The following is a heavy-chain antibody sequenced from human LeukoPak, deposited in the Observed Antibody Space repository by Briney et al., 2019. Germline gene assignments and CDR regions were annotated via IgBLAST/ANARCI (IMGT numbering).Heavy chain of an antibody. CDR1: GGSFSGYY. CDR2: INHSGST. Sequence: PSETLSLTCAVYGGSFSGYYWSWIRQPPGKGLEWIGEINHSGSTNYNPSLKSRVTISGDTSKNQFSLKLSSVTAADTAVYYCASRVATVTGIDYWGQGTLVTVSS. D-gene: IGHD4-17*01. V-gene: IGHV4-34*01. CDR3: ASRVATVTGIDY. J-gene: IGHJ4*02.